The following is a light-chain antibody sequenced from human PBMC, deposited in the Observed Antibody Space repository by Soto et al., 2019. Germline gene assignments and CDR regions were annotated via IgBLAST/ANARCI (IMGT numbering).Light chain of an antibody. V-gene: IGKV3-20*01. CDR1: QSVSSRY. CDR2: GAS. Sequence: EILMTQSPAFVSVSPGERVSLSCRAGQSVSSRYLAWYQQKPGQAPRLLIYGASSRATGIPDRFSGSGSGTDFTLTISRLEPEDFAVYYCQQYGSSGTFGQGTKVDIK. J-gene: IGKJ1*01. CDR3: QQYGSSGT.